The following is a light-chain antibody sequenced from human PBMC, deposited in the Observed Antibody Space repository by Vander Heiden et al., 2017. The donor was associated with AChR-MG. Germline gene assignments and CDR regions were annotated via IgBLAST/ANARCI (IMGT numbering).Light chain of an antibody. CDR1: GSNVGGYTY. CDR2: DVS. V-gene: IGLV2-11*01. J-gene: IGLJ3*02. CDR3: CSYAGTYTWV. Sequence: QSALTQPRSVSGSPGQSVHIPCTGTGSNVGGYTYFSWYQQPPGKAPKLIFYDVSKRPSGFPDRFSGSKSGNTASLTISGLQAEDEADYSCCSYAGTYTWVFGGGTKLTVL.